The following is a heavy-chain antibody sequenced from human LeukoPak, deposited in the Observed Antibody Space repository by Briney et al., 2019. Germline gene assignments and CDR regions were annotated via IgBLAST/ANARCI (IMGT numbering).Heavy chain of an antibody. CDR1: GFAFSSYW. J-gene: IGHJ6*03. CDR2: IKEDGGEK. V-gene: IGHV3-7*01. CDR3: ARGKADYYDSSGYRYYYYYYMDV. D-gene: IGHD3-22*01. Sequence: GGSLRLSCAVSGFAFSSYWMSWVRQAPGKGLEWVANIKEDGGEKYYVDSVKGRFTISRDNAKNSLYLQMNSLRAEDTAVYYCARGKADYYDSSGYRYYYYYYMDVWGKGTTVTVSS.